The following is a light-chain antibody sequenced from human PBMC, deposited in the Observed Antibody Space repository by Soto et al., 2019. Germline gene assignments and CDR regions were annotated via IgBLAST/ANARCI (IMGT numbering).Light chain of an antibody. CDR1: QSVSRSY. Sequence: EILLTQSPGTLSLSPGERATLFCRASQSVSRSYLAWYQQKPGQAPSLLIFAASSRAAGIPKRFSGAGSGTDFTLTISRLEPEDFAVYYCQQYGKSPLTFGGGTKVDIK. CDR3: QQYGKSPLT. V-gene: IGKV3-20*01. J-gene: IGKJ4*01. CDR2: AAS.